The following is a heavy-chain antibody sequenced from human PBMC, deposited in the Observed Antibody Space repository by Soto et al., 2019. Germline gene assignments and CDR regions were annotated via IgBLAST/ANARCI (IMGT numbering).Heavy chain of an antibody. D-gene: IGHD6-19*01. Sequence: PSETLSLTCTVSGGSINTYYWSWIRQPVGKGLEWIGRVSASAGTNYSPSLTDRVTISLDKSKSQFSLRLISVTAADTAVYYCTREQSDDNYFDPWGQGTLVTV. CDR3: TREQSDDNYFDP. J-gene: IGHJ5*02. CDR1: GGSINTYY. V-gene: IGHV4-4*07. CDR2: VSASAGT.